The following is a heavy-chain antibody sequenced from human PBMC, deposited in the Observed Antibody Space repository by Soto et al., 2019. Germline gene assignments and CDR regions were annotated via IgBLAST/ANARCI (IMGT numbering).Heavy chain of an antibody. V-gene: IGHV3-33*01. CDR1: GFTFSDSG. D-gene: IGHD3-10*01. Sequence: AGGSLRLSCAASGFTFSDSGMHWVRQAPGKGLEWVAVIWSDGSDKSYADSVEGRFTISRDNSKNTLYLQMNSLRAEDTAVYYCLGSNRYSRLSGWGGGFDYWGQGTLVTVSS. CDR2: IWSDGSDK. CDR3: LGSNRYSRLSGWGGGFDY. J-gene: IGHJ4*02.